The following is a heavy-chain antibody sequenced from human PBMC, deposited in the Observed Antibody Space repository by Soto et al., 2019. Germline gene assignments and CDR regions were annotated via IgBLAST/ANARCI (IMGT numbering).Heavy chain of an antibody. CDR3: AKEADISGYYPDY. V-gene: IGHV3-23*01. J-gene: IGHJ4*02. D-gene: IGHD3-22*01. CDR1: GFTFSSYA. CDR2: ISGSGGST. Sequence: LRLSCAASGFTFSSYAMSWVRQAPGEGLEWVSVISGSGGSTHYADSVKGRSTISRDNSKNTLHLQVNSLRGEDTAVYYCAKEADISGYYPDYWGQGTQVTVSS.